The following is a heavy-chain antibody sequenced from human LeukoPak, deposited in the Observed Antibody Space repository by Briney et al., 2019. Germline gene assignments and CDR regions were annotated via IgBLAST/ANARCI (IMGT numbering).Heavy chain of an antibody. V-gene: IGHV4-31*03. Sequence: SETLSLTCTVSGGSISSGGYYWSWIRQHPGTGLEWIGYIYYSGSTYYNPSLKSRVTISVDTSKNQFSLKLSSVTAADTAVYYCASSPVCSSTSCYTWDPYYFDYWGQGTLVTVSS. CDR1: GGSISSGGYY. D-gene: IGHD2-2*02. CDR3: ASSPVCSSTSCYTWDPYYFDY. CDR2: IYYSGST. J-gene: IGHJ4*02.